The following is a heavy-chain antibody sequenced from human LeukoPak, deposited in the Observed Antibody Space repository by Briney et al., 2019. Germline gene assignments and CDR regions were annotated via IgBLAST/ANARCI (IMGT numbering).Heavy chain of an antibody. Sequence: GGSLRLSCAASGFTFSSYAMSWVRQAPGKGLEWVSAISGSGGSTYYADSVKGQFTISRDNSKNTLYLQMNSLRAEDTAVYYCAKGGVFAPAAPFDYWGQGTLVTVSS. CDR2: ISGSGGST. V-gene: IGHV3-23*01. CDR3: AKGGVFAPAAPFDY. D-gene: IGHD2-2*01. CDR1: GFTFSSYA. J-gene: IGHJ4*02.